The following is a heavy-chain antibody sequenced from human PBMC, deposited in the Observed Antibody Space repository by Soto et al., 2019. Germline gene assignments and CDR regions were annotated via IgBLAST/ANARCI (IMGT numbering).Heavy chain of an antibody. Sequence: GGSLRLSCAASGFTFSSYWMHWVRQAPGKGLVWVSRINSDGSSTSYADSVKGRFTISRDNAKNTLYLQMNSLRAEDTAVYYCARDNDGSGSYYYYYYMDVWGKGTTVTVSS. CDR1: GFTFSSYW. D-gene: IGHD3-10*01. CDR3: ARDNDGSGSYYYYYYMDV. CDR2: INSDGSST. J-gene: IGHJ6*03. V-gene: IGHV3-74*01.